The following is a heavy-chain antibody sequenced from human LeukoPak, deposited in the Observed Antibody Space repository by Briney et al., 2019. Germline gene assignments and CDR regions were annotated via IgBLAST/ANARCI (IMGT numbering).Heavy chain of an antibody. CDR1: GDSFRSSPYY. Sequence: SETLSLTCTVSGDSFRSSPYYWGWIRQPPGKGLEWIGYIYYSGSTNYNPSLKSRVTISVDTSKNQFSLKLSSVTAADTAVYYCAREDGYNEEFDYWGQGTLVTVSS. CDR2: IYYSGST. V-gene: IGHV4-61*01. J-gene: IGHJ4*02. D-gene: IGHD5-24*01. CDR3: AREDGYNEEFDY.